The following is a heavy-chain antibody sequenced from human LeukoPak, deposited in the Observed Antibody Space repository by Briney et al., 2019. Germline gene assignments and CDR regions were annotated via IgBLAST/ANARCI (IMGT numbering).Heavy chain of an antibody. CDR1: GFTFSHYG. V-gene: IGHV3-23*01. J-gene: IGHJ4*02. CDR3: AKAPVTTCRGAYCYPFDY. Sequence: GGSLRLSCAASGFTFSHYGMTWVRQAPGKGLEWVSAISESGNTYHADSVKGRFTISRDSSKNTLFLQRNRLRPEDAAVYYCAKAPVTTCRGAYCYPFDYWGQGTLVTVSS. CDR2: ISESGNT. D-gene: IGHD2-21*01.